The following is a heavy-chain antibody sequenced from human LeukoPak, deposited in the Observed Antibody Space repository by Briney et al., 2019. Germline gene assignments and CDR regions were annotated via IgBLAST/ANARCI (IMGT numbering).Heavy chain of an antibody. D-gene: IGHD6-13*01. Sequence: SETLSLTCTVPGGSISSSSYYWGWIRQPPGKCLEWIGRIYYRGCTYYNPSLKSRVTISVDTSKNPFSLKLSSVSADDTAVYYCARDSSSWPYYYGMDVWGQGTTVTVSS. CDR2: IYYRGCT. CDR3: ARDSSSWPYYYGMDV. CDR1: GGSISSSSYY. J-gene: IGHJ6*02. V-gene: IGHV4-39*02.